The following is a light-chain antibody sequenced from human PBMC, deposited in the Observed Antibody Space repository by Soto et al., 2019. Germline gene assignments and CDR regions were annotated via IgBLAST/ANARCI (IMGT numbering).Light chain of an antibody. CDR1: QTISSW. Sequence: DIQMSQSPSTLCGAAGDRDTSTSRASQTISSWLAWYQQKPERAPKLLIYKASSLQSGVPSRFIGSRSGTEFTLTISSLQTDDFATYYCQQYNNYSPWTVGQGTKVDIK. V-gene: IGKV1-5*03. CDR2: KAS. J-gene: IGKJ1*01. CDR3: QQYNNYSPWT.